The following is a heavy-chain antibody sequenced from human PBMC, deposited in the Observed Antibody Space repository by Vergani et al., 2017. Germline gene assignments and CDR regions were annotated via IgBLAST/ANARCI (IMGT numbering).Heavy chain of an antibody. V-gene: IGHV3-30*02. D-gene: IGHD2-21*02. Sequence: QVQLVESGGGVVQRGGSLRLSCATSGFTLSNYDMQWIRQGPGKGLEFVAFIQFDGSNQYYADSVKGRFTLSRDSAKNSLSLQMNSLRVEDTALYYCAREIQVTQALDLWGRGTMVTVSS. CDR2: IQFDGSNQ. CDR3: AREIQVTQALDL. J-gene: IGHJ3*01. CDR1: GFTLSNYD.